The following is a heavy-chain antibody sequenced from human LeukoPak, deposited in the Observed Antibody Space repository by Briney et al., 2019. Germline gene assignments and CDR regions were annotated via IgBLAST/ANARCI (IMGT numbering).Heavy chain of an antibody. CDR3: ARFHSGPSGWYVLWYFDL. Sequence: SETLSLTCTVSGGSVSSYCWSWIRQPPGKGLEWIGYIYNSERTKYNSSLESRVTISVDTSKNQFFLKLSSVTAADTAVYYCARFHSGPSGWYVLWYFDLWGRGTLVTVSS. D-gene: IGHD6-19*01. J-gene: IGHJ2*01. CDR1: GGSVSSYC. CDR2: IYNSERT. V-gene: IGHV4-4*09.